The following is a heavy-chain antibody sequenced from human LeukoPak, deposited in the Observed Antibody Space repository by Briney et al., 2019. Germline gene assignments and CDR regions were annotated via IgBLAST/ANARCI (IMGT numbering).Heavy chain of an antibody. J-gene: IGHJ4*02. CDR2: IIPILGIA. D-gene: IGHD6-13*01. Sequence: ASVKVSCNASGGTFSSYAISWVRQAPGQGLECMGRIIPILGIANYAQKFQGRVTITADKSTSTAYMELSSLRSEDTAVYYCAHGDLYSSSWYRGWGQGTLVTVSS. CDR3: AHGDLYSSSWYRG. V-gene: IGHV1-69*04. CDR1: GGTFSSYA.